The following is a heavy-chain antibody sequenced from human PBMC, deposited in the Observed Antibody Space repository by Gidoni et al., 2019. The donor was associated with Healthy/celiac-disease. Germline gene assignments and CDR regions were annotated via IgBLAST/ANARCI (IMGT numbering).Heavy chain of an antibody. D-gene: IGHD4-17*01. V-gene: IGHV4-30-2*01. Sequence: QLQLQESGSGLVKPSQTMSLTCAASGGSYSSGGDYWSWIRQPPGKGLEWIGYIYHSGSPYYNPSLKIRVPISLYRSMHQFSLKLSSVTAADTAVYYCARAPYYGDGIHDAFVICGQVTMVPVSS. CDR3: ARAPYYGDGIHDAFVI. CDR2: IYHSGSP. CDR1: GGSYSSGGDY. J-gene: IGHJ3*02.